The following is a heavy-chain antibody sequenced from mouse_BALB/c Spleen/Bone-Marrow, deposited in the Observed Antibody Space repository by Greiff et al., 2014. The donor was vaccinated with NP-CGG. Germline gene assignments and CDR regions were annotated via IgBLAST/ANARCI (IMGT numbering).Heavy chain of an antibody. CDR3: ARGYGNYDYWYFDV. J-gene: IGHJ1*01. V-gene: IGHV1-31*01. D-gene: IGHD2-1*01. CDR1: GYSFTGYY. CDR2: INPYNGAT. Sequence: EVKLMESGPELVKPGASVKISCKASGYSFTGYYMHWVKQSHVKSLEWIGRINPYNGATSYNQNFKDKASLTVDKSSSTAYMELHSLTSEDSAAYYCARGYGNYDYWYFDVWGAGTTVTVSS.